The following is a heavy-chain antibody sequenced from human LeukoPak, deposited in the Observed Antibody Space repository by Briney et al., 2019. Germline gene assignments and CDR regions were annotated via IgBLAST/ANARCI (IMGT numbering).Heavy chain of an antibody. CDR2: IWYDGSNK. CDR3: AKGSLMWLLGTA. CDR1: GFTFSSYG. J-gene: IGHJ4*02. D-gene: IGHD3-22*01. V-gene: IGHV3-33*06. Sequence: GGSLRLSCAASGFTFSSYGMHWVRQAPGKGLEWVAVIWYDGSNKYYADSVKGRFTISRDNSKNTLYLQMNSLRAEDTAVYYCAKGSLMWLLGTAWGQGTLVTVSS.